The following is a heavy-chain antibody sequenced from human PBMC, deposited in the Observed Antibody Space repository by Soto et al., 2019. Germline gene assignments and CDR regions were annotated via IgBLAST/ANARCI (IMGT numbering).Heavy chain of an antibody. CDR1: GDSVSSNSAA. D-gene: IGHD2-21*01. CDR2: TYYRSKWYN. J-gene: IGHJ6*02. Sequence: SQTLSLTCAISGDSVSSNSAAWNWIRQSPSRDLEWLGRTYYRSKWYNDYAVSVKSRITINPDTSKNQFSLQLNSVTPEDTAVYYCAREVGDRATYYYYYYSMDVWGQGTTVTVSS. CDR3: AREVGDRATYYYYYYSMDV. V-gene: IGHV6-1*01.